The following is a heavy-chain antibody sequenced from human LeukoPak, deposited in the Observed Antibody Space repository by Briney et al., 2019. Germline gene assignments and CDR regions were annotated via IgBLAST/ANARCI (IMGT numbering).Heavy chain of an antibody. Sequence: ASVKVSCKASGYTFTSYYMHWVRQAPGQGLEWMGWINPNSGGTNYAQKFQGRVTMTRDTSISTAYMELSRLRSDDTAVYYCARGGIGTYTADYYGSGRPHFPFDRWGQGTLVTVSS. V-gene: IGHV1-2*02. J-gene: IGHJ5*02. CDR3: ARGGIGTYTADYYGSGRPHFPFDR. D-gene: IGHD3-10*01. CDR2: INPNSGGT. CDR1: GYTFTSYY.